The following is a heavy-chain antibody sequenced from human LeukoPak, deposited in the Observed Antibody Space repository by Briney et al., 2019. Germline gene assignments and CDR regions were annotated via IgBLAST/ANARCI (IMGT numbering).Heavy chain of an antibody. D-gene: IGHD6-13*01. CDR3: AKDSGHSSSWYY. CDR2: ISGSGTT. J-gene: IGHJ4*02. Sequence: GGSLRLSCAASGFSFSSYAMNWVRQAPGKGLGWVSSISGSGTTYYADSVKGRFTISRDSARNTLCLQMNSLRAEDTAVYYCAKDSGHSSSWYYWGQGTLVTVSS. V-gene: IGHV3-23*01. CDR1: GFSFSSYA.